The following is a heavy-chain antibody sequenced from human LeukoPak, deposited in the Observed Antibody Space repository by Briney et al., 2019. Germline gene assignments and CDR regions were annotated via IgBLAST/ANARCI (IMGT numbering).Heavy chain of an antibody. V-gene: IGHV3-20*04. CDR3: VRHDFWSGFEGGDY. CDR2: INGNGGST. D-gene: IGHD3-3*01. J-gene: IGHJ4*02. Sequence: PGGSLRLSCAASGFTFDNYGMSWVRQVPEKGLEWVSSINGNGGSTAYADSVKGRFTISRDNAKNSLYLQMNSLRAEDTAFYYCVRHDFWSGFEGGDYWGQGTLVTVSS. CDR1: GFTFDNYG.